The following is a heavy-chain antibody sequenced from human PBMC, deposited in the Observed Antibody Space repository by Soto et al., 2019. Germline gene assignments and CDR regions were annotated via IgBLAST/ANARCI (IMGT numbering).Heavy chain of an antibody. CDR2: ISAYNGNT. D-gene: IGHD2-2*02. J-gene: IGHJ3*02. V-gene: IGHV1-18*04. CDR1: GYTFTSYG. CDR3: ARDCSSTGCYTSVAFDI. Sequence: QVQLVQSGAEVKKPGASVKVSCKASGYTFTSYGISWVRQAPGQGLEWMGWISAYNGNTNYAQKLQGRVTMTTDTSTSTAYMELRSLRSDDTAVYYCARDCSSTGCYTSVAFDIWGQGTMVTVSS.